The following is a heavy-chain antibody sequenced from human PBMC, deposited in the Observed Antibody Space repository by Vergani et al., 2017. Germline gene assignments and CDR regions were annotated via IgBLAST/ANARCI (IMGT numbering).Heavy chain of an antibody. Sequence: EVQLVESRGGLVQPGRSLRLSCAVSGFTFDDYAMHWFRQAPGKGLEWVSGISLNSGSIGYAGSVKGRFSISRDNAKYSLYLQMNSLRSEDTALYYCAKDSGGYCGGECYSHYWCYDLWGRGSLVTVAS. CDR2: ISLNSGSI. D-gene: IGHD2-21*01. CDR1: GFTFDDYA. CDR3: AKDSGGYCGGECYSHYWCYDL. V-gene: IGHV3-9*01. J-gene: IGHJ2*01.